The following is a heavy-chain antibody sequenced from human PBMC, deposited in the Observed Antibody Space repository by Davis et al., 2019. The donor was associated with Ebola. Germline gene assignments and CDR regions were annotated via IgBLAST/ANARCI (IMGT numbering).Heavy chain of an antibody. CDR2: ISYDGSNK. Sequence: GESLKISCAASGFTFSSYGMHWVRQAPGKGLEWVAVISYDGSNKYYADSVKGRFTTSRDNSKNTLYLQMNSLRAEDTAVYYCAKMAELWGQGTLVTVSS. J-gene: IGHJ4*02. CDR1: GFTFSSYG. V-gene: IGHV3-30*18. D-gene: IGHD1-26*01. CDR3: AKMAEL.